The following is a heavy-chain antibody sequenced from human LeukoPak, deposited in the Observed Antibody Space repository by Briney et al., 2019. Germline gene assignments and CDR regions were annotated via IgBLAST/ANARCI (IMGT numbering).Heavy chain of an antibody. V-gene: IGHV4-4*07. D-gene: IGHD4-17*01. CDR2: IHTSGST. CDR1: GGSISSYH. J-gene: IGHJ5*02. CDR3: ARDLTTPPYNWFDL. Sequence: SETLSLTCTVSGGSISSYHWSWIRQPAGKGLEWIGLIHTSGSTNYNPSLKSRVTVSVDTSKNQFSLKLSSVTAADTAVYYCARDLTTPPYNWFDLWGQGTLVTVSS.